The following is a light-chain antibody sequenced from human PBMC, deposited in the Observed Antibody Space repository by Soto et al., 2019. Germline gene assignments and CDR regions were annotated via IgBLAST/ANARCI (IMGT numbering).Light chain of an antibody. J-gene: IGKJ1*01. CDR2: DAS. Sequence: DIQMTQSPSTLSASVGDRATITCRASQSISSWLAWYQQKPGKAPKLLIYDASSLESGVPSRFSGSGSGTEFTLTISSLQPDDFATYYCQRYNSYSFGQGTKVEIK. CDR1: QSISSW. CDR3: QRYNSYS. V-gene: IGKV1-5*01.